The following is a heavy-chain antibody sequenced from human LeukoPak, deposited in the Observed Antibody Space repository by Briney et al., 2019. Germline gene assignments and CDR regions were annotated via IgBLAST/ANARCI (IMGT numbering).Heavy chain of an antibody. Sequence: SETLSLTCTVSGGSISSGGYYWRWIRQHPGRGLEWIGYIYYSGSTYYNPSLKSRITISVDTSKNQFSLKLSSVTAADTAVYYCARVKTYYFDYWGQGTLVTVSS. J-gene: IGHJ4*02. V-gene: IGHV4-31*03. CDR2: IYYSGST. CDR1: GGSISSGGYY. CDR3: ARVKTYYFDY.